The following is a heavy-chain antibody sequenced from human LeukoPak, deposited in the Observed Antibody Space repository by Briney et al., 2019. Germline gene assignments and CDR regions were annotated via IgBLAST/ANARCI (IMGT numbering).Heavy chain of an antibody. V-gene: IGHV4-39*01. J-gene: IGHJ5*02. Sequence: SETLSLTCTVSGGSLSSSTYYWGWIRQPPGKGLEWIGSLAYGGNTYYNPSLKSRITMSVDTSKNQFSLKLSSVTAADTAVYYCARHSSGWYQGWFDPWGQGTLVTVSS. D-gene: IGHD6-19*01. CDR2: LAYGGNT. CDR1: GGSLSSSTYY. CDR3: ARHSSGWYQGWFDP.